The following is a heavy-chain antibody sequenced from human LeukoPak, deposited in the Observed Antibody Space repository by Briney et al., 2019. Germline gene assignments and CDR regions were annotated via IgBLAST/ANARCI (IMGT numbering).Heavy chain of an antibody. V-gene: IGHV4-4*07. CDR2: IYTSGST. J-gene: IGHJ6*02. CDR1: GGSISSYY. CDR3: ARDRSEAYYYYYGMDV. Sequence: SETLSLTCTVSGGSISSYYWSWIRQPAGKGLEWIGRIYTSGSTNYNPSLKSRVTMSVDTSKNQFSLKLSSVTAADTAVYYCARDRSEAYYYYYGMDVWGQGTLVTVSS.